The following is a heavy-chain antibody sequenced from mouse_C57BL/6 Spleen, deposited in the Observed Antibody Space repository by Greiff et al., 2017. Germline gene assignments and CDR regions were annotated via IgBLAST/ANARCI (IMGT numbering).Heavy chain of an antibody. D-gene: IGHD1-1*01. CDR1: GYTFTDYN. Sequence: EVQLQQSGPELVKPGASVKIPCKASGYTFTDYNMDWVKQSHGKSLEWIGDINPNNGGTIYNQKFKGKATLTVDKSSSTAYMELRSLTSEDTAVYYGATPYYGSSWGFAYWGQGTLVTVSA. CDR3: ATPYYGSSWGFAY. CDR2: INPNNGGT. V-gene: IGHV1-18*01. J-gene: IGHJ3*01.